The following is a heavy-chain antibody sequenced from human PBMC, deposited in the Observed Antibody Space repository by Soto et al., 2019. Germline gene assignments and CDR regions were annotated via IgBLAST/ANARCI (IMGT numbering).Heavy chain of an antibody. CDR2: TGRSLYPI. V-gene: IGHV3-11*01. D-gene: IGHD3-3*01. CDR1: GFSFSDYY. J-gene: IGHJ6*02. Sequence: HVQLVESGGGLVEPGGSLRLSCAASGFSFSDYYVNWIRQAPGKGLEWISYTGRSLYPIYYADSVKGRFSISRDSAKNSVFLQMNSLRVEDTAVYYCARGNRSFWNGYYRRYDYYGMDVWGRGTTVIVSS. CDR3: ARGNRSFWNGYYRRYDYYGMDV.